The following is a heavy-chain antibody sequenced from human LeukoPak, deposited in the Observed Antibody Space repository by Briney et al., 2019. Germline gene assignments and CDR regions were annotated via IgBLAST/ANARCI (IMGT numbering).Heavy chain of an antibody. J-gene: IGHJ4*02. CDR3: ARLRDYYDSSGHDFDY. CDR2: IYPGDSDT. D-gene: IGHD3-22*01. Sequence: GESLKISCKGSGYSFTSYWIGWVRQMPGKALEWMGIIYPGDSDTRYSPSFQGQVTISADKSISTAYLQWSSLKASDTAMYYCARLRDYYDSSGHDFDYWGQGTLVTVSS. CDR1: GYSFTSYW. V-gene: IGHV5-51*01.